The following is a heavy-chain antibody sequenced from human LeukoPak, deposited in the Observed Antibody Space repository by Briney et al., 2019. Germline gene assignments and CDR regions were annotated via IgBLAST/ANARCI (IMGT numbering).Heavy chain of an antibody. D-gene: IGHD2-2*01. CDR1: GVSFNNHT. CDR2: IVPLLGTV. J-gene: IGHJ4*02. V-gene: IGHV1-69*08. Sequence: SVKVSCKASGVSFNNHTLTWVRQAPGQGLEWMGRIVPLLGTVNYAQKFQGRVTVTVDKSTSTGYMELSSLRSDDTAIYYCATEAAAAVRVGDYWGQGTLVTVS. CDR3: ATEAAAAVRVGDY.